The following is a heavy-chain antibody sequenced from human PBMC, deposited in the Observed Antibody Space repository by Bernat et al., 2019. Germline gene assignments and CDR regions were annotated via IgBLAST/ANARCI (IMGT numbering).Heavy chain of an antibody. D-gene: IGHD3-3*01. V-gene: IGHV1-18*01. Sequence: QVQLVQSGAEVKKPGASVKVSCKTSGYTFSTYAITWVRQAPGQGLEWVGWISGYNGNTRYGEKLQGRVTMTTDTSTSTAYMELRSLRSDDTAVYYCGAASAATDLNYSARPRGQYNDRVDVWGQGTTVTVSS. CDR1: GYTFSTYA. J-gene: IGHJ6*02. CDR2: ISGYNGNT. CDR3: GAASAATDLNYSARPRGQYNDRVDV.